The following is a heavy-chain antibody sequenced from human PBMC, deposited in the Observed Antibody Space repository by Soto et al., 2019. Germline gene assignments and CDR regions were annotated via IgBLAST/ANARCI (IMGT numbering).Heavy chain of an antibody. CDR3: ARERVVVLAAIGYYGMDV. D-gene: IGHD2-2*01. CDR1: GHTFTSYG. CDR2: ISAYNGNT. V-gene: IGHV1-18*01. J-gene: IGHJ6*02. Sequence: ASVKVSCKASGHTFTSYGISWVRQAPGQGLERMGWISAYNGNTNYAQKLQGRVTMTTDTSTSTAYMELRSLRSDDTAVYYCARERVVVLAAIGYYGMDVWGQGTTVTVSS.